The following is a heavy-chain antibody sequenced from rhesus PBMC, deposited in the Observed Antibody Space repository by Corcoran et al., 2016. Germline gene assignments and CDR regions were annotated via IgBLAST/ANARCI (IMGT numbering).Heavy chain of an antibody. D-gene: IGHD6-13*01. CDR2: IGGSSGST. CDR3: VRSGSSWASFAN. CDR1: GDSLNPYYL. V-gene: IGHV4-127*01. J-gene: IGHJ4*01. Sequence: QVQLQESGPGVVKPSETLSLTCAVSGDSLNPYYLWSWIRPSPGKGLEWIAHIGGSSGSTNYNPSLKSRVTISKDTSKNQFSLNLISVTAADTAMYYCVRSGSSWASFANWGQGVLVTVSS.